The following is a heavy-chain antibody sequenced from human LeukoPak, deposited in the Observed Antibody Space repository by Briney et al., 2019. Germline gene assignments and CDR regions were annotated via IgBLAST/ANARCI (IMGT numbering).Heavy chain of an antibody. D-gene: IGHD1-26*01. V-gene: IGHV1-2*06. CDR1: GGTFSIYA. Sequence: ASVKVSCKASGGTFSIYAISWVRQAPGQGLEWMGRINPNSGGTNYAQKFQGRVTMTRDTSISTAYMELSRLRSDDTAVYYCARGYRTVGAIEYFQHWGQGTLVTVSS. J-gene: IGHJ1*01. CDR2: INPNSGGT. CDR3: ARGYRTVGAIEYFQH.